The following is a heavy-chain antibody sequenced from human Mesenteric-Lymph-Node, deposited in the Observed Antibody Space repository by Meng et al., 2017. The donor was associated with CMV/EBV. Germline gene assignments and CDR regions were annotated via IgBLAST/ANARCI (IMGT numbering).Heavy chain of an antibody. CDR2: ISGSGVNT. V-gene: IGHV3-23*01. D-gene: IGHD3-22*01. CDR3: VKDITMDYYDTSGYE. CDR1: GFTFSGYA. J-gene: IGHJ4*02. Sequence: GESLKISCAASGFTFSGYAMSWVRQAPGKGLEWVSTISGSGVNTYYADSVKGRFTISRDNAKNVLYLQMNSLRDEDTAVYYCVKDITMDYYDTSGYEWGQGTLVTVSS.